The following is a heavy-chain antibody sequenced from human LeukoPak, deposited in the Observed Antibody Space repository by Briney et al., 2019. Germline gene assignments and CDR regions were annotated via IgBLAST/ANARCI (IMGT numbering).Heavy chain of an antibody. J-gene: IGHJ5*02. V-gene: IGHV1-18*01. CDR1: GYTFTSYG. CDR2: ISAYNGNT. D-gene: IGHD6-13*01. Sequence: ASVKVSCKASGYTFTSYGISWVRQAPGQGLEWMGWISAYNGNTNYARKLQGRVTMTTDTSTSTAYMELRSLRSDDTAVYYCAISLEYSSSWYANWFDPWGQGTLVTVSS. CDR3: AISLEYSSSWYANWFDP.